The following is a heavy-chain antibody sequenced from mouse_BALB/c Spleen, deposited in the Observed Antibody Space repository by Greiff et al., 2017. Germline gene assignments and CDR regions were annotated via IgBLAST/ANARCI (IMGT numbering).Heavy chain of an antibody. CDR2: ISSGSSTI. CDR1: GFTFSSFG. J-gene: IGHJ4*01. D-gene: IGHD2-10*02. Sequence: EVQLVESGGGLVQPGGSRKLSCAASGFTFSSFGMHWVRQAPEKGLEWVAYISSGSSTIYYADTVKGRFTISRDNPKNTLFLQMTSLRSEDTAMYYCASYGNYAMDYWGQGTSGTVSS. V-gene: IGHV5-17*02. CDR3: ASYGNYAMDY.